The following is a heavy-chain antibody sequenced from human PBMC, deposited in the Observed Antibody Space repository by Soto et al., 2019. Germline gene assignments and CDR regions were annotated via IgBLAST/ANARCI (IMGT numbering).Heavy chain of an antibody. CDR1: GGSISRFY. J-gene: IGHJ3*02. V-gene: IGHV4-4*07. Sequence: SENLSLTCAVSGGSISRFYWNWIRQSAGKGLEWIGRIYLNGATTYNPSLQSRVTMSVDTSKNQFSLKLSSLTAADTALYYCARSPSTASIGTCYICGQGTMGT. CDR3: ARSPSTASIGTCYI. D-gene: IGHD6-6*01. CDR2: IYLNGAT.